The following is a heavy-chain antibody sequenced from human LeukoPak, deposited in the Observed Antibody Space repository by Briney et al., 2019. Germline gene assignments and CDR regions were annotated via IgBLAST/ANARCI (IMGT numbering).Heavy chain of an antibody. D-gene: IGHD3-22*01. CDR1: GYTFTGYY. Sequence: ASVKVSYKASGYTFTGYYMHWVRQAPGQGLEWTGWINPNSGGTNYAQNFQGRVTMTRDTSISTAYMEVSRLRSDDTAVYYCAREDSSGYDYWGQGTLVTVSS. CDR3: AREDSSGYDY. CDR2: INPNSGGT. V-gene: IGHV1-2*02. J-gene: IGHJ4*02.